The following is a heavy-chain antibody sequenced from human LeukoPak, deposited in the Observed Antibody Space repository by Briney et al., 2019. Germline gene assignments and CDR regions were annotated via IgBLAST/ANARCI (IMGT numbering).Heavy chain of an antibody. D-gene: IGHD3-22*01. CDR1: GYSISSGYY. CDR2: IYHSGST. J-gene: IGHJ4*02. Sequence: PSETLSLTCTVSGYSISSGYYWGWIRQPPGKGLEWIGSIYHSGSTNYNPSLKSRVTISVDTFKNQFSLKLSSVTAADTAVYYCARPYYYDSSGYWDYWGQGTLVTVSS. CDR3: ARPYYYDSSGYWDY. V-gene: IGHV4-38-2*02.